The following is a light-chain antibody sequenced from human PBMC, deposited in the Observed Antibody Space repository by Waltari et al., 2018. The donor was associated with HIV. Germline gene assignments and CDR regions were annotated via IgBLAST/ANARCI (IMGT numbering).Light chain of an antibody. CDR2: EVF. CDR1: TSDVGCYNY. J-gene: IGLJ2*01. V-gene: IGLV2-8*01. CDR3: TSYAGRNTFV. Sequence: QSALTQPPSASGSPGQSGTISCTGKTSDVGCYNYVSWYTHHPGNAPKLLIYEVFKRPSGVPDRFSGSKSGNTASLTVSGLQAEDEADYYCTSYAGRNTFVFGGGTKLTVL.